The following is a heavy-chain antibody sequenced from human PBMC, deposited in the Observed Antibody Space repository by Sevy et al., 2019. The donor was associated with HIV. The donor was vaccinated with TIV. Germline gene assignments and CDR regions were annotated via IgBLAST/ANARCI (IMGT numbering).Heavy chain of an antibody. CDR2: ISGSGTRT. V-gene: IGHV3-23*01. CDR1: GFSFDSYG. Sequence: GGSLRLSCAVSGFSFDSYGMTWVRQAPGKGLEWVSGISGSGTRTYYADSVKGRFIISRDNSKNTLYLQMNGLRSEDTAIYYCEKGGGGHYDPDEIGYYFYYYNMDVWGKGTTVTVSS. J-gene: IGHJ6*03. D-gene: IGHD3-22*01. CDR3: EKGGGGHYDPDEIGYYFYYYNMDV.